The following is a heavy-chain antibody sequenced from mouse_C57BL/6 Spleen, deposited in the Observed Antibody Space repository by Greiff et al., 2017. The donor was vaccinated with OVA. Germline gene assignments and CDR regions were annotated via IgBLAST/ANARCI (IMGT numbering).Heavy chain of an antibody. CDR3: ARITGTDFDY. J-gene: IGHJ2*01. V-gene: IGHV5-6*01. CDR1: GFTFSSYG. D-gene: IGHD4-1*01. Sequence: EVQLVESGGDLVKPGGSLTLSCAASGFTFSSYGMSWVRQTPDKRLEWVATISSGGSYTYYPDSVKGRFTISRDNAKNTLYLQMSSLKSEDTAMYYCARITGTDFDYWGQGTTLTVSS. CDR2: ISSGGSYT.